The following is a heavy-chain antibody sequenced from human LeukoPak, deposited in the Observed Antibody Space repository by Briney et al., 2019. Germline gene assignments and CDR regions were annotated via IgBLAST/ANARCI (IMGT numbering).Heavy chain of an antibody. CDR3: AAYCSDGSCWAVAFDV. J-gene: IGHJ3*01. V-gene: IGHV4-39*01. Sequence: SETLSLTCNVSSGSISSSDYYWGWIRQPPGKGLEWIGSIYYSGTTYYNTSLKSRVTISVDTSKNQFSLKLNSVTAADTAVYYCAAYCSDGSCWAVAFDVWGQGTIVTVSS. D-gene: IGHD2-15*01. CDR2: IYYSGTT. CDR1: SGSISSSDYY.